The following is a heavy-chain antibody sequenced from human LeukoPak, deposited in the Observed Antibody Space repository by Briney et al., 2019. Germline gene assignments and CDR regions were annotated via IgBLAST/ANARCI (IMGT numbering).Heavy chain of an antibody. J-gene: IGHJ6*02. Sequence: SVKVSCKASGFTFTSSAVQWVRQARGQRLEWIGWIVVGSGNTNYAQKFQERVTITRDMSTSTAYMELSSLRSEDTAVYYCAADRVMVYAGYYYYGMDVWGQGTTVTASS. D-gene: IGHD2-8*01. CDR2: IVVGSGNT. CDR1: GFTFTSSA. CDR3: AADRVMVYAGYYYYGMDV. V-gene: IGHV1-58*01.